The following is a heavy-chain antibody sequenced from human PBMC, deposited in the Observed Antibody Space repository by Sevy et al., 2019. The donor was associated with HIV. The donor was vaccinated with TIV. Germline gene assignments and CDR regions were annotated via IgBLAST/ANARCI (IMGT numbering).Heavy chain of an antibody. CDR1: GFTFSSYE. CDR3: ARDRQGITVAGTAIDY. Sequence: GGSLRLSCTASGFTFSSYEMNWVRQAPGKGLEWVSYITLSGSTIYYADSVKGRFTISRDNPKNSLYLQMNSLRAEDTAVYYCARDRQGITVAGTAIDYWGQGTLVTVSS. V-gene: IGHV3-48*03. D-gene: IGHD6-19*01. CDR2: ITLSGSTI. J-gene: IGHJ4*02.